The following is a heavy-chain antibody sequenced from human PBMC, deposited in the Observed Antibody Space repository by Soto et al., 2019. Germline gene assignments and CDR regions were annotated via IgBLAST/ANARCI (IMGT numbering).Heavy chain of an antibody. CDR1: GFTFRTHW. V-gene: IGHV3-74*01. J-gene: IGHJ6*02. CDR2: INSDGSST. Sequence: PGGSLRLSCTASGFTFRTHWMNWVRQAPGKGLVWVSRINSDGSSTNYADSVKGRFTISRDNAKKTVYLQMNTLRAEDTAVYYCSRDSRLAVPDYYGMDVWGQGTTVTVS. D-gene: IGHD6-19*01. CDR3: SRDSRLAVPDYYGMDV.